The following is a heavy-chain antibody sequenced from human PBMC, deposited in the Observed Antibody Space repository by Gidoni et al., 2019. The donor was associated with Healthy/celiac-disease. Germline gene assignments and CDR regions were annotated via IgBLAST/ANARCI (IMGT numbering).Heavy chain of an antibody. Sequence: EVQLLESGVGLVQPGGSLRLSCAASGFTFSSYAMSWVRQGPGKGLEWVSAISGRGGSTYYADSVKGRFTISRDNSKNTLYLQRNSLRAEDTAVYYCAKDRRAFDIWGQGTMVTVSS. J-gene: IGHJ3*02. CDR2: ISGRGGST. CDR1: GFTFSSYA. CDR3: AKDRRAFDI. V-gene: IGHV3-23*01.